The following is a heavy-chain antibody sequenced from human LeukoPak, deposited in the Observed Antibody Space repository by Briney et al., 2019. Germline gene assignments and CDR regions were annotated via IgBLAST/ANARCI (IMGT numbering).Heavy chain of an antibody. Sequence: PGGSLRLSCAASGFTFRSYEMNWVRQAPGKGLEGVSYISSSSSTIYYADSVKGRFTISRDNAKTSLYLQMNSLRAEDTAVYYCIVLAVAGTFGFDYWGQGTLVTVSS. CDR3: IVLAVAGTFGFDY. CDR1: GFTFRSYE. CDR2: ISSSSSTI. D-gene: IGHD6-19*01. V-gene: IGHV3-48*03. J-gene: IGHJ4*02.